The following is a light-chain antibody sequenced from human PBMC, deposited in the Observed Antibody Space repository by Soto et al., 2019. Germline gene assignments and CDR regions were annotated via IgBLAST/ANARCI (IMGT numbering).Light chain of an antibody. CDR2: LNSDXXH. CDR3: QTWGPGTRV. Sequence: QPVLTQSPSASASLGASVKLTCTLSSGHSNYAIAWHQQQPEKGPRYLMKLNSDXXHSKGDGVPDRFSGSSSGAERYLTXXXXXXXXXXDYYCQTWGPGTRVFGGGTKVTVL. J-gene: IGLJ3*02. V-gene: IGLV4-69*01. CDR1: SGHSNYA.